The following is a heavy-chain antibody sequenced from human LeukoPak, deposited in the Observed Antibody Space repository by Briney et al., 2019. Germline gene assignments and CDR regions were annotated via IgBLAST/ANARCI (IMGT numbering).Heavy chain of an antibody. J-gene: IGHJ4*02. Sequence: SETLSLTCTVSGGSISSGGYYWSWIRQHPGKGLEGIGYIYYSGSTYYNPSLKSRVTISVDTSKNQFSLKLSSVTAADTAVYYCARDRSGYGGIFDYWGQGTLVTVSS. CDR1: GGSISSGGYY. V-gene: IGHV4-31*03. D-gene: IGHD5-12*01. CDR3: ARDRSGYGGIFDY. CDR2: IYYSGST.